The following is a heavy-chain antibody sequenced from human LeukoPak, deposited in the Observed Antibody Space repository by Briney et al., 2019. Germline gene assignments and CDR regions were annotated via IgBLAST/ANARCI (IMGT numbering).Heavy chain of an antibody. D-gene: IGHD3-22*01. CDR1: GGSISSYY. CDR2: IYYSGST. CDR3: AREDGDSYEGYFDY. Sequence: SETLSLTCTVSGGSISSYYWSWIRQPPGKGLEWIGYIYYSGSTNYNPSLKSRVTISVDTSKNQFSLKLSSVTAADTAVYYCAREDGDSYEGYFDYWGQGTLVTVSS. V-gene: IGHV4-59*01. J-gene: IGHJ4*02.